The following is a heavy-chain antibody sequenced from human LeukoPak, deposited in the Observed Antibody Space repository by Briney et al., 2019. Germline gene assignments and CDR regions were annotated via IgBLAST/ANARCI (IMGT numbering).Heavy chain of an antibody. D-gene: IGHD6-13*01. CDR1: GSTFSNFW. Sequence: PGGSLRLSCTASGSTFSNFWMGWVRQAPGKGLEWVANIKQDETEKFYLGSVKGRFTISRDNAKNSLYLQMNSLRVEDTAVYYCAKDSLVRNYWGQGTLVTVSS. CDR2: IKQDETEK. J-gene: IGHJ4*02. V-gene: IGHV3-7*03. CDR3: AKDSLVRNY.